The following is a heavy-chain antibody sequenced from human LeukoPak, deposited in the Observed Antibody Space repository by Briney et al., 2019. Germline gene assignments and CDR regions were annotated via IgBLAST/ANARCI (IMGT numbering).Heavy chain of an antibody. D-gene: IGHD1-20*01. J-gene: IGHJ5*02. V-gene: IGHV1-69*13. Sequence: SVKVSCKASGGTFSSYAISWVRQAPGQGLEWMGGIIPIFGTANYAQKFQGRVTITADESTSTAYMELSSLRSEDTAVCYCARVWWPGITGTTGWFDPWGQGTLVTVSS. CDR1: GGTFSSYA. CDR3: ARVWWPGITGTTGWFDP. CDR2: IIPIFGTA.